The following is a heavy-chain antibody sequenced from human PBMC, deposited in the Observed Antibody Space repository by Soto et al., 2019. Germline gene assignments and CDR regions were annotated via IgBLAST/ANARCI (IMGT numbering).Heavy chain of an antibody. Sequence: QVQLVESGGGVVQPGRSLRLSCAASGFTFSSYGIHWVRQAPGKGLEWVAVVWYDGNKKYYADSVKGRFTISRDNSKSTVYLQMNSLRVEDTAVYYCARDSGRVRDRGYDPSVNYFDYWGQGTLVTVSS. CDR2: VWYDGNKK. V-gene: IGHV3-33*01. D-gene: IGHD5-12*01. J-gene: IGHJ4*02. CDR3: ARDSGRVRDRGYDPSVNYFDY. CDR1: GFTFSSYG.